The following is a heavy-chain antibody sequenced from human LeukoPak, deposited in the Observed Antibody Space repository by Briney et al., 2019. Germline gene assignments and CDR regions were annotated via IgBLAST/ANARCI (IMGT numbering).Heavy chain of an antibody. D-gene: IGHD4/OR15-4a*01. V-gene: IGHV3-53*01. CDR2: IYSDNT. CDR1: GFTVSSNS. CDR3: ARRAGAYSHPYDY. J-gene: IGHJ4*02. Sequence: GGSLRLSCTVSGFTVSSNSMSWVRQAPGKGLEWVSFIYSDNTHYSDSVKGRITISRDNSKDTLYLQMNSLRAEDTAVYYCARRAGAYSHPYDYWGQGTLVTVSS.